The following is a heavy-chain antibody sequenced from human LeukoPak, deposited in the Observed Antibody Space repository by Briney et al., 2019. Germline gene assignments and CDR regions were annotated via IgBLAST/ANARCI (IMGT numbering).Heavy chain of an antibody. D-gene: IGHD2-2*02. Sequence: SETLSLTCAVHGASFSGYSWSWLRRPPGKGLEWIGEVNRLGHTIYNPSLKSRVTISIDTSTTQFSLILTSVTVADTAVYFCARSSHYTIPFDSWGQGMLVTVSS. CDR2: VNRLGHT. CDR1: GASFSGYS. CDR3: ARSSHYTIPFDS. J-gene: IGHJ5*01. V-gene: IGHV4-34*01.